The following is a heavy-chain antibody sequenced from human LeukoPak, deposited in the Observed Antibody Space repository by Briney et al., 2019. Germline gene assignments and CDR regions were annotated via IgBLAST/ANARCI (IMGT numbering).Heavy chain of an antibody. CDR3: AKGVRGRGVSNFDN. CDR2: INGGGTST. Sequence: PTGGSLRLSCAASGFTFTSYAMSWVRQAPGKGLEWVAGINGGGTSTYSADSVKGRFTISRDNTKNTLYLQMNSLRAEDTALYHCAKGVRGRGVSNFDNWGQGALVTVSS. V-gene: IGHV3-23*01. D-gene: IGHD3-10*01. J-gene: IGHJ4*02. CDR1: GFTFTSYA.